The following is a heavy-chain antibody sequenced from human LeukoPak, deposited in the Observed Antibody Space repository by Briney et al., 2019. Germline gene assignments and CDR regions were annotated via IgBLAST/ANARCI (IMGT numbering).Heavy chain of an antibody. CDR3: ARAWGNCGGDCYSDY. J-gene: IGHJ4*02. Sequence: ASVKVSCKASGYTFTSYGISWVRQAPGQGLEWVGWISAYNGNTNYAQKLQGRVTMTTDTSTSTAYMELRSLRSDDTAVYYCARAWGNCGGDCYSDYWGQGTLVTVSS. D-gene: IGHD2-21*01. V-gene: IGHV1-18*01. CDR1: GYTFTSYG. CDR2: ISAYNGNT.